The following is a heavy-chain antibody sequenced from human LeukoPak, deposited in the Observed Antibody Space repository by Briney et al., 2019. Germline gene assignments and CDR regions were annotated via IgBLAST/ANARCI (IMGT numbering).Heavy chain of an antibody. V-gene: IGHV3-7*01. CDR1: GFTFSSYW. Sequence: GGSLRLSCAASGFTFSSYWMSWVRQAPGKGLEWVANIKQDGSEEYYVDSVKGRFTISRDNAKNSLYLQMNSLRAEDTAVYYCARGPGTMVRGVIITYFDYWGQGTLVTVSS. CDR3: ARGPGTMVRGVIITYFDY. CDR2: IKQDGSEE. J-gene: IGHJ4*02. D-gene: IGHD3-10*01.